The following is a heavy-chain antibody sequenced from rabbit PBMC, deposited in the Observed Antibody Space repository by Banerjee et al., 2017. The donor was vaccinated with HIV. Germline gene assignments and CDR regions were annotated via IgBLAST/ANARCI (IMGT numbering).Heavy chain of an antibody. J-gene: IGHJ4*01. Sequence: QQQLEESGGGLVKPGASLTLTCTASGFSFSSNAMCWVRQAPGKGLEWIACITAGDGRTYYASWVNGRFTISKTSSTTVTLQLTSLTAADTATYFCARDLAGVIGWNFNLWGPGTLVTVS. CDR3: ARDLAGVIGWNFNL. CDR2: ITAGDGRT. V-gene: IGHV1S45*01. D-gene: IGHD4-1*01. CDR1: GFSFSSNA.